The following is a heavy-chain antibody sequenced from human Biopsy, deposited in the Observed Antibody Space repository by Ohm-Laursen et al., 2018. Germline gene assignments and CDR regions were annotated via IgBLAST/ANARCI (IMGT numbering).Heavy chain of an antibody. CDR2: FAPENGRI. CDR1: GYSVTELS. CDR3: AADINVWNVNY. J-gene: IGHJ4*02. V-gene: IGHV1-24*01. Sequence: SVKVSCKVSGYSVTELSMHWVRQAPGQGLEWMGGFAPENGRIVYSQKFQGRVTMTKDTSTNTAYMEVWRLRSDDTAVYYCAADINVWNVNYWGQGTQVIVSS. D-gene: IGHD1-1*01.